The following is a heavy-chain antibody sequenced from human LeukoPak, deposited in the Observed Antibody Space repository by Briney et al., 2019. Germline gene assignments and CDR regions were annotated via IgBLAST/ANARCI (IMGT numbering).Heavy chain of an antibody. V-gene: IGHV3-23*01. CDR2: SGSGAST. Sequence: SGSGASTYYADSVKGRFTISRDNSKNTLYLQMNSLRAEDTAVYYCAKPVGSSGWYEYYFDYWGQGTLVTVSS. CDR3: AKPVGSSGWYEYYFDY. D-gene: IGHD6-19*01. J-gene: IGHJ4*02.